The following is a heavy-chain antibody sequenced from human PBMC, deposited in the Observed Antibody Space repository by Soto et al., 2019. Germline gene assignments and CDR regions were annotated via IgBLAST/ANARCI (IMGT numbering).Heavy chain of an antibody. CDR1: GGSINNRGYY. CDR3: TRYRLRSPGYYGMDV. V-gene: IGHV4-31*03. D-gene: IGHD2-8*02. J-gene: IGHJ6*02. CDR2: IYYTGST. Sequence: PSETLSLTCTVSGGSINNRGYYWSWSRQHPGKGLEWIGYIYYTGSTDYNPSLKSRVTISLDTSKNQFSLKLSSVTAADTAVYYCTRYRLRSPGYYGMDVWGQGTXVTVAS.